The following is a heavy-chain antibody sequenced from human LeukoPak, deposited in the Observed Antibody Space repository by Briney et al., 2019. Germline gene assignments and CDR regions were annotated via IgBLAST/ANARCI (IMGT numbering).Heavy chain of an antibody. J-gene: IGHJ3*02. V-gene: IGHV4-39*07. CDR3: ARDMFWYCGGDCFAFDI. D-gene: IGHD2-21*02. CDR2: IYHSGST. Sequence: PSETLSLTCTVSGGSISSSSNYWGWIRQPPGKGLEWIGEIYHSGSTNYNPSLKSRVTISVDKSKNQFSLKLSSVTAADTAVYYCARDMFWYCGGDCFAFDIWGQGTMVTVS. CDR1: GGSISSSSNY.